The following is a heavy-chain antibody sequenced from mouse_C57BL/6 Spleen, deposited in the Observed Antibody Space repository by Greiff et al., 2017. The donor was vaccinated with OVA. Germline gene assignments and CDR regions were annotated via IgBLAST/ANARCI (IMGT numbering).Heavy chain of an antibody. CDR1: GYTFTSYW. V-gene: IGHV1-53*01. CDR2: INPSNGGT. J-gene: IGHJ3*01. Sequence: QVQLQPPWTELVKPGASVKLSCKASGYTFTSYWMHWVKQRPGQGLEWIGNINPSNGGTNYNEKFKSKATLTVDKSSSTAHMQLSSLTSEDSAVYYCATLRPVYYGNPAWFAYWGQGTLVTVSA. D-gene: IGHD2-1*01. CDR3: ATLRPVYYGNPAWFAY.